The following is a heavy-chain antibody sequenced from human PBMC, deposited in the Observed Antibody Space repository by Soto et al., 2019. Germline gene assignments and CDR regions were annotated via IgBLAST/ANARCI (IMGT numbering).Heavy chain of an antibody. Sequence: ASVKVSCKASGYTFTSYYMHWVRQAPGQGLEWMGIINPSGGSTSYAQKFQGRVTMTRDTSTSTVYMELSSLRSEDTAVYYCAGPSSSSHYYYYYGMDAWGQGTTVTVSS. CDR3: AGPSSSSHYYYYYGMDA. D-gene: IGHD6-6*01. J-gene: IGHJ6*02. V-gene: IGHV1-46*01. CDR1: GYTFTSYY. CDR2: INPSGGST.